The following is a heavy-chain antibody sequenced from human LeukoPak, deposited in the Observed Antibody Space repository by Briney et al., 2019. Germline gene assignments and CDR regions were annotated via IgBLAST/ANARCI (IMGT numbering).Heavy chain of an antibody. D-gene: IGHD2-21*02. CDR2: LYYSGST. CDR1: GGSFSSRSYY. CDR3: ARSPPFCGGDCYVDY. Sequence: LETLSLTCSVSGGSFSSRSYYWAWIRQPPGKGLEWIGNLYYSGSTDYNPSLKSRVTISVRTSKNQFSLNLISVTAADTAVYYCARSPPFCGGDCYVDYWGQGTQVTVSS. J-gene: IGHJ4*02. V-gene: IGHV4-39*01.